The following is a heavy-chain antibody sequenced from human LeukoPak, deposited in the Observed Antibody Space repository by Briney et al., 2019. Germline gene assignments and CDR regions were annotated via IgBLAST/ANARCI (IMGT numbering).Heavy chain of an antibody. J-gene: IGHJ3*02. Sequence: PSETLSLTCAVYGGSFSGYHWSWIRQPAGKGLEWIGRIYTSGSTNYNPSLKSRVTMSVDTSKNQFSLKLSSVTAADTALYYCARANYYDNSGYSRGAFDIWGQGTMVTVSS. CDR3: ARANYYDNSGYSRGAFDI. CDR1: GGSFSGYH. D-gene: IGHD3-22*01. V-gene: IGHV4-59*10. CDR2: IYTSGST.